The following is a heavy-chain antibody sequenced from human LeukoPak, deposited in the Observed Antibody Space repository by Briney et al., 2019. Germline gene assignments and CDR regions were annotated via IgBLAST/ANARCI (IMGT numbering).Heavy chain of an antibody. J-gene: IGHJ4*02. CDR2: INHSGST. V-gene: IGHV4-34*01. Sequence: PSETLSLTCAVYGGSFSGYYWSWIRQPPGKGLEWIGEINHSGSTNYNPSLKSRVTISVDTSKNQFSLKLSSVTAADTAVYYCVSPPDYRLFDYWGQGTLVTVSS. CDR3: VSPPDYRLFDY. CDR1: GGSFSGYY. D-gene: IGHD3-16*02.